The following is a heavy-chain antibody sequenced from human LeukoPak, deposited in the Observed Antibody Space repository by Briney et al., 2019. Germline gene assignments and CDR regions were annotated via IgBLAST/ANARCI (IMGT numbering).Heavy chain of an antibody. D-gene: IGHD6-19*01. CDR1: RFTLSDHS. CDR3: ARATSSSGWYYFDY. Sequence: PGGSLRLSCAASRFTLSDHSMSWIRQAPGKGLEWVSYISTSGNTIYYADSVKGRFTISRDNAKNSLYLQMNSLRADDTAVYYCARATSSSGWYYFDYWGRGTLVTVSS. CDR2: ISTSGNTI. J-gene: IGHJ4*02. V-gene: IGHV3-11*01.